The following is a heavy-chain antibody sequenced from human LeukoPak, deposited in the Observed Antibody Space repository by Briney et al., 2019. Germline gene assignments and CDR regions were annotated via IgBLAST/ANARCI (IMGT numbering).Heavy chain of an antibody. V-gene: IGHV1-18*01. CDR1: GYTFTNYG. CDR3: ARDRAVAAEGDY. CDR2: ISTYNDNT. Sequence: ASVKVSCKASGYTFTNYGISWVRQAPGQGLEWMGWISTYNDNTNYAQKLRGRVTMTTDTSTSTAYMELRSLRSDDTAMYYCARDRAVAAEGDYWGQGTLVTVSS. D-gene: IGHD6-19*01. J-gene: IGHJ4*02.